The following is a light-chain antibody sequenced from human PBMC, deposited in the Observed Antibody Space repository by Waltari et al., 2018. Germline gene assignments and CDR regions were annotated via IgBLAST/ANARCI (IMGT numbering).Light chain of an antibody. CDR1: QSISTY. Sequence: DIVLTQSPATLSLSPGDRATLSCRASQSISTYLAWYQQKPGQAPRLLISAASNRATGVPARLSGSGSETDFTLTISSLEPEDFAVYYCQQRANWPPWTFGQGTRVEI. CDR3: QQRANWPPWT. J-gene: IGKJ1*01. CDR2: AAS. V-gene: IGKV3-11*01.